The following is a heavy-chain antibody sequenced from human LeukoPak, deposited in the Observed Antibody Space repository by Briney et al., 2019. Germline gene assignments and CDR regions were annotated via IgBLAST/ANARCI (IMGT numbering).Heavy chain of an antibody. CDR1: GFTFSSYS. CDR2: ISSSSSTI. Sequence: GGSLRLSCAASGFTFSSYSMNWVRQAPGKGLEWVSYISSSSSTIYYADSVKGRFTISRDNAKNSLYLQMNSLRAEDTAVYYCARDFAPDVLLWFGEVAGGQGTLVTVSS. V-gene: IGHV3-48*04. J-gene: IGHJ4*02. D-gene: IGHD3-10*01. CDR3: ARDFAPDVLLWFGEVA.